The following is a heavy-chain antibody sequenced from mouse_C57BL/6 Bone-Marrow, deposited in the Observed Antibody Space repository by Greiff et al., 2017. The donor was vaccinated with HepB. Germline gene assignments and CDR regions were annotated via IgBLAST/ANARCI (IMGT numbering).Heavy chain of an antibody. Sequence: EVKLVESGGGLVQPKGSLKLSCAASGFSFNTYAMNWVRQAPGKGLEWVARIRSKSNNYATYYADSVKDRFTISRDDSESMLYLQMNNLKTEDTAMYYCVRTGTPFAYWGQGTLVTVSA. CDR2: IRSKSNNYAT. CDR3: VRTGTPFAY. V-gene: IGHV10-1*01. CDR1: GFSFNTYA. J-gene: IGHJ3*01. D-gene: IGHD4-1*01.